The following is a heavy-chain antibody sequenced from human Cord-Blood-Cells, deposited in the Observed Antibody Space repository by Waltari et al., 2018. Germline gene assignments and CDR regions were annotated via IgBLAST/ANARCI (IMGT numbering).Heavy chain of an antibody. CDR3: ARGGGITGTTDY. V-gene: IGHV3-33*01. CDR2: IWYDGNNK. J-gene: IGHJ4*02. CDR1: GFTFSSYG. Sequence: QVQLVESGGGVVQPGRSLRLSCAASGFTFSSYGMHWVRQAPGKGLEWVAVIWYDGNNKNYADSVKGRFTISRDNSKNTLYLQMNGLRAEDTAVYYCARGGGITGTTDYWGQGTLVTVSS. D-gene: IGHD1-7*01.